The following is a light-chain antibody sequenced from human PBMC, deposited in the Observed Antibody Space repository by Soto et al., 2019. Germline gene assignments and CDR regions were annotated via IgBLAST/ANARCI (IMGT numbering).Light chain of an antibody. CDR1: QGISNY. Sequence: DIQMTQSPSSLSASLGDRVTISCRASQGISNYLAWYQQKPGKAPRLLIYAASSLQSGVSFRFTGSGSGTDFTLTISSLQPEDVATYYCQNYNWPPFTFGPGTKVDLK. J-gene: IGKJ3*01. CDR3: QNYNWPPFT. V-gene: IGKV1-27*01. CDR2: AAS.